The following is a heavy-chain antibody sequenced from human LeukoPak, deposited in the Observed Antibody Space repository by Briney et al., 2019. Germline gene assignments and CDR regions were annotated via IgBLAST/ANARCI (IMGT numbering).Heavy chain of an antibody. CDR2: IYLGDSDT. CDR3: ARHPSYTSGWPLDY. Sequence: GESLKISCKGSGYSSTNSWIGWVRQEPGKGLEWMGIIYLGDSDTRYSPSFQGQVTISADKSITTAYLQWSSLKASDTAIYYCARHPSYTSGWPLDYWGQGTLVTVSS. D-gene: IGHD6-19*01. CDR1: GYSSTNSW. J-gene: IGHJ4*02. V-gene: IGHV5-51*01.